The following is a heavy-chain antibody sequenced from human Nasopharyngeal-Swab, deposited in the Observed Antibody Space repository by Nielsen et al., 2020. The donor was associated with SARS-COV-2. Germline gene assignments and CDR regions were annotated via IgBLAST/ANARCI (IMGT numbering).Heavy chain of an antibody. Sequence: VRQAPGKGLEWVSSISSSSSYIYYADSVKGRFTISRDNAKNSLYLQMNSLRVEDSSVYYWAIDRQQLVLCYYYYYMDVWGKGTTVTVSS. CDR3: AIDRQQLVLCYYYYYMDV. D-gene: IGHD6-13*01. J-gene: IGHJ6*03. CDR2: ISSSSSYI. V-gene: IGHV3-21*01.